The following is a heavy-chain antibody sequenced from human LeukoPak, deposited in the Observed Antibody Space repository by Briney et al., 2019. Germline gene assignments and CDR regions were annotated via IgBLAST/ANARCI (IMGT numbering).Heavy chain of an antibody. Sequence: GRSLRLSCAASGFTFNSYAMLWVRQAPGKGLEGVAVISYDGSNKYYADSVKGRFTISRDNSKNTLYLQMNSLRAEDTAVYYCARGYGSGSYLDYWGQGTLVTVSS. CDR3: ARGYGSGSYLDY. J-gene: IGHJ4*02. D-gene: IGHD3-10*01. CDR2: ISYDGSNK. CDR1: GFTFNSYA. V-gene: IGHV3-30*04.